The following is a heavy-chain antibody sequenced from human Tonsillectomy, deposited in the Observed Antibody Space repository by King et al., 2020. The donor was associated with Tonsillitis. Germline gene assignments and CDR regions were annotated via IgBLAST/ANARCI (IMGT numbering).Heavy chain of an antibody. D-gene: IGHD6-25*01. CDR3: ARDLGSGVK. CDR1: GFTFRNYG. CDR2: IWYDGSKK. Sequence: QLVQSGGGVVQPGRSLRLSCAASGFTFRNYGMHWVRQAPGKGLEWVAGIWYDGSKKYHADSVKGRFTISRDNSKSTLNLQMNSLRAEDTAVYFCARDLGSGVKWGQGTLVSVSS. V-gene: IGHV3-33*01. J-gene: IGHJ4*02.